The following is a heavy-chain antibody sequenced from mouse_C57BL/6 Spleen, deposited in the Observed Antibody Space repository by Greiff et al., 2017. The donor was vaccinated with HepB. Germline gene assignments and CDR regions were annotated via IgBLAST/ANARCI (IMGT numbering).Heavy chain of an antibody. CDR1: GFTFSSYG. J-gene: IGHJ2*01. Sequence: EVKLMESGGDLVKPGGSLKLSCAASGFTFSSYGMSWVRQTPDKRLEWVATISSGGSYTYYPDSVKGRFTISRDNAKNTLYLQMSSLKSEDTAMYYCASRANWDYFDYWGQGTTLTVSS. D-gene: IGHD4-1*01. V-gene: IGHV5-6*02. CDR3: ASRANWDYFDY. CDR2: ISSGGSYT.